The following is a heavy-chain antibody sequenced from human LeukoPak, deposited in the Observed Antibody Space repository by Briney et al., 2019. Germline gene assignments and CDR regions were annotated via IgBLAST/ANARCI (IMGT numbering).Heavy chain of an antibody. V-gene: IGHV1-69*01. J-gene: IGHJ5*02. CDR3: ARQTAVAGRYNWFDP. CDR2: IIPIFGTA. D-gene: IGHD6-19*01. CDR1: GGTFSSYA. Sequence: SVKVSCKASGGTFSSYAISWVRQAPGQGLEWMGGIIPIFGTANYAQKFQGRVTITADESTSTAYMELSGLRSEDTAVYYCARQTAVAGRYNWFDPWGQGTLVTVSS.